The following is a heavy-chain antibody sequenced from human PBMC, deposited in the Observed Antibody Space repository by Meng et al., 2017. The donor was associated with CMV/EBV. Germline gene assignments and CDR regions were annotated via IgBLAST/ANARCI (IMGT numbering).Heavy chain of an antibody. CDR1: GGTFSTFA. D-gene: IGHD1-26*01. V-gene: IGHV1-69*01. CDR3: ARGGDSWYSDY. Sequence: QGERVSAAAEVKKPGSAVKVSCKTSGGTFSTFAISWVRQAPGEGLEWMGGIIPVFETANYAERFQDRVTITADDSTTTAYMELSSLRADDTALYFCARGGDSWYSDYWGQGTLVTVSS. J-gene: IGHJ4*02. CDR2: IIPVFETA.